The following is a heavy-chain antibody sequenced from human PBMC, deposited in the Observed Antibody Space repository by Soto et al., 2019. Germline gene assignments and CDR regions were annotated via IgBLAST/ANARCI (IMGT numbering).Heavy chain of an antibody. D-gene: IGHD2-15*01. J-gene: IGHJ3*02. Sequence: VQLVESGGGLVQPGGSLRLSCAASGFTVSSNYMSWVRQAPGKGLEWVSVIYSGGNTYYADSVKGRFTISRHNSKNTRYLQMNSLRAENAAVYYCARVEKAPGIWGAFDIWGQGTMVTVSS. CDR3: ARVEKAPGIWGAFDI. CDR1: GFTVSSNY. V-gene: IGHV3-53*04. CDR2: IYSGGNT.